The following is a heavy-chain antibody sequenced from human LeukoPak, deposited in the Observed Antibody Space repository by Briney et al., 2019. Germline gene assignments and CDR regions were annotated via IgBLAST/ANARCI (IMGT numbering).Heavy chain of an antibody. Sequence: SGGSLRLSCAASGFTFINYAMNWVRQSPGKGLGWVSTISGSGGSTYYADSVKGRFTISRDNSRNTLYLQMNSLRADDTAVYYCAKGQYSSGWYYFDYWGQGTQVTVSS. J-gene: IGHJ4*02. CDR1: GFTFINYA. V-gene: IGHV3-23*01. CDR3: AKGQYSSGWYYFDY. D-gene: IGHD6-19*01. CDR2: ISGSGGST.